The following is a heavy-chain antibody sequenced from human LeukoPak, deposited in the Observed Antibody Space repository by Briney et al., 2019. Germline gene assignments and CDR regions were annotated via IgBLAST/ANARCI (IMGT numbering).Heavy chain of an antibody. CDR1: GFAFSDYY. CDR2: ISISGSDT. D-gene: IGHD1-26*01. CDR3: AKDPAVVGARDDYYYGMDV. V-gene: IGHV3-11*01. Sequence: PGGSLRLSCAASGFAFSDYYMSWIRQAPGKGLDWLSYISISGSDTFYADSVSGRFTISRDNAKNSLFLQMNSLRAEDTAVYYCAKDPAVVGARDDYYYGMDVWGQGTTVTVSS. J-gene: IGHJ6*02.